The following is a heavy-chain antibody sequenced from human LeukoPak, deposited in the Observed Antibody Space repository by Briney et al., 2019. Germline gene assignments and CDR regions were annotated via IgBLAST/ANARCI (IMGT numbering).Heavy chain of an antibody. CDR1: GFTFSSHA. D-gene: IGHD3-3*01. CDR2: ISFDGSNK. V-gene: IGHV3-30-3*01. J-gene: IGHJ4*02. CDR3: ARERSGLGYFDY. Sequence: GGSLRLSCAASGFTFSSHALHWVRQGPGKGLEWVAVISFDGSNKYYADSVKGRFTISRDNSKNTVYLQMNSLRAEDTALYYCARERSGLGYFDYWGQGTLVTVSS.